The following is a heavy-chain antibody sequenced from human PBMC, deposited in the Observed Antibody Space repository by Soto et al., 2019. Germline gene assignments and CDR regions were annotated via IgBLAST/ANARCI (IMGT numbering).Heavy chain of an antibody. D-gene: IGHD3-3*01. CDR3: AKQGDYDFWSSSNNSLDP. CDR2: IGGRRGST. CDR1: GFSFSSYA. Sequence: GGSLRLSCAASGFSFSSYAISWVRQAPGKGLEWVSSIGGRRGSTYYADSVKGRFTISRDNSKNTVYLQMNSLRVEDTAVHYCAKQGDYDFWSSSNNSLDPWGQGTLVTVSS. V-gene: IGHV3-23*01. J-gene: IGHJ5*02.